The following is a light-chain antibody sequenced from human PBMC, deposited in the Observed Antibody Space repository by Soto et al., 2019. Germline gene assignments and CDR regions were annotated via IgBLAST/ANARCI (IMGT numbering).Light chain of an antibody. CDR2: DAS. V-gene: IGKV3D-20*01. Sequence: EIVLTQSPGTLSLSPGERATLSCRASQSVSSSYLAWYQQKPGLAPRLLIYDASSRATGIPDRFSGSGSGTDFTLTISRLEPEDFAVYYCQQYGSSLITFGQGTRLEI. CDR1: QSVSSSY. J-gene: IGKJ5*01. CDR3: QQYGSSLIT.